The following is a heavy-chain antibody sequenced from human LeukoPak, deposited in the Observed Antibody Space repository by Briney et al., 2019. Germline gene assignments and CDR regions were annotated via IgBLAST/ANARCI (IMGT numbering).Heavy chain of an antibody. CDR2: ISGSCDTM. V-gene: IGHV3-48*03. J-gene: IGHJ4*02. Sequence: GVSLRLSCAAPGFTFSSHEMNWVRQAPAKGLEWLSYISGSCDTMYYADSVRGRFTISRDNAKNSLYLQMNSLRAEDTAVYYCAGGVGSGSYRYWGQGTLVTVSS. CDR1: GFTFSSHE. D-gene: IGHD1-26*01. CDR3: AGGVGSGSYRY.